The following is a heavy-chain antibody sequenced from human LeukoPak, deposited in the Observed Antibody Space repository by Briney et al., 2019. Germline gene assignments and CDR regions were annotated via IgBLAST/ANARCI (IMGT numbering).Heavy chain of an antibody. CDR1: GGTFSSYA. V-gene: IGHV1-69*05. CDR2: IIPIFGTA. CDR3: SRSGDYGGNLVYDY. D-gene: IGHD4-23*01. J-gene: IGHJ4*02. Sequence: ASVKVSCKASGGTFSSYAISWVRQAPGQGLEWMGRIIPIFGTANSAQKFQGRVTITTDESTTPAYMELSSLRTEDTAVYYCSRSGDYGGNLVYDYWGQGTLVTVSS.